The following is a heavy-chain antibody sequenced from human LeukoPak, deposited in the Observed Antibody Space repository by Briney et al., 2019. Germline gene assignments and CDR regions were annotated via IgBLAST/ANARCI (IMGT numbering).Heavy chain of an antibody. Sequence: AASVKVSCTASGGTFSSYAISWVRQAPGQGLEWMAWINPNSGDTKFAQNFQGRVTVTRDTSITTAYMELSGLTSDDTAVYFCARGGHTDYSGAGSFEDWGQGTRVTVSS. CDR2: INPNSGDT. V-gene: IGHV1-2*02. CDR3: ARGGHTDYSGAGSFED. J-gene: IGHJ4*02. CDR1: GGTFSSYA. D-gene: IGHD3-10*01.